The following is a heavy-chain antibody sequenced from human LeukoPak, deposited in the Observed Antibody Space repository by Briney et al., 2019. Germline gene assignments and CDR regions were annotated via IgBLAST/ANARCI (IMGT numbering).Heavy chain of an antibody. CDR2: IKQDGSEI. J-gene: IGHJ4*02. Sequence: GGSLRLSCAASGFTFSRFWMSWVRQAPGKGLEWVANIKQDGSEIHYVDSVKGRFTISRDNAKNSVYLQMNSLRAEDTAIYYCAKEATITAYNFDYWGQGTLVTVSP. D-gene: IGHD5-24*01. V-gene: IGHV3-7*01. CDR1: GFTFSRFW. CDR3: AKEATITAYNFDY.